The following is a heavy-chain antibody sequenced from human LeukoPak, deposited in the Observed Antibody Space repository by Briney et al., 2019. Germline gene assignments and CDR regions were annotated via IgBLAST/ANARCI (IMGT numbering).Heavy chain of an antibody. CDR1: GFTFSSYA. CDR2: ISGSGGST. CDR3: AKEEAFGRWYPGLYYGMDV. Sequence: GGSLRLSCAVSGFTFSSYAMSWVRQAPGKGLEWVSAISGSGGSTYYADSVKGRFTISRDNSKNTLYLQMNSLRAEDTAVYYCAKEEAFGRWYPGLYYGMDVRGQGTTVTVSS. D-gene: IGHD6-13*01. V-gene: IGHV3-23*01. J-gene: IGHJ6*02.